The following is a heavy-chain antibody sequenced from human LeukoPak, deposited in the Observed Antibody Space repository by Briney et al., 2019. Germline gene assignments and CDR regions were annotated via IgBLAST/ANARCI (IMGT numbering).Heavy chain of an antibody. CDR1: GASISSAGYY. CDR3: AREAPFPRDWFDP. V-gene: IGHV4-61*08. D-gene: IGHD2/OR15-2a*01. CDR2: INHSGST. J-gene: IGHJ5*02. Sequence: SETLSLTCTVSGASISSAGYYWSWIRQPPGKGLEWIGEINHSGSTNYNPSLKSRVTISVDTSKNQFSLKLSSVTAADTAVYYCAREAPFPRDWFDPWGQGTLVTVSS.